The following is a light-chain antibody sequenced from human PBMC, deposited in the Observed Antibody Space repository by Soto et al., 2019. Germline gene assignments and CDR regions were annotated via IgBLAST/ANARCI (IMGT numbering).Light chain of an antibody. CDR2: GNT. V-gene: IGLV1-40*01. CDR1: SSNIGSTYD. J-gene: IGLJ1*01. Sequence: QSVLTQPPSVSGAPGQRVTISCTGSSSNIGSTYDVQWYQQLPGTAPKLLIHGNTDRPSGVPDRFSGSKSGTSASLAITGLQADDVADYFRQSRDASLSVHYVFGTGTKVTDL. CDR3: QSRDASLSVHYV.